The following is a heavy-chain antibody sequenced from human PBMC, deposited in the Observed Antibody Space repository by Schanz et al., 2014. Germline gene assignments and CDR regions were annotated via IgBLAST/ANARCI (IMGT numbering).Heavy chain of an antibody. D-gene: IGHD3-10*01. CDR1: GFTFSSYW. J-gene: IGHJ5*02. Sequence: EMQLLESGGGLIQPGGSLRLSCAASGFTFSSYWMHWVRQVPGKGLVWVSRIKSDGSSTSYADSVKGRFTISRDNAKNTLYLQMNSLRAEDTAVYYCARPALWCGDNCFDPWGQGTLVTVSS. V-gene: IGHV3-74*02. CDR2: IKSDGSST. CDR3: ARPALWCGDNCFDP.